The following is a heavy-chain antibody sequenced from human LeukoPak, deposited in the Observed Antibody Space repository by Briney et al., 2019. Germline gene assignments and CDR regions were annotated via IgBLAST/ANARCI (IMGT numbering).Heavy chain of an antibody. Sequence: ASVKVSCKASGGTFSSYAISWVRQAPGQGLEWMGGIIPIFGTANYAQKFQGRVTITTDESTSTAYMELSSLRSEDTAVYYCASSYYDSSGYLDYWGQGTLVTVSS. V-gene: IGHV1-69*05. CDR1: GGTFSSYA. D-gene: IGHD3-22*01. J-gene: IGHJ4*02. CDR2: IIPIFGTA. CDR3: ASSYYDSSGYLDY.